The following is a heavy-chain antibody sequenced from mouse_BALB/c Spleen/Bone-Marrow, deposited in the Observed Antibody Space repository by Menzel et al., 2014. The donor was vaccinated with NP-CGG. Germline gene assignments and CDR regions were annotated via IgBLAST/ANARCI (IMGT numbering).Heavy chain of an antibody. Sequence: VQLQESRAELVRPGSSVKISCKASGYAFSNYGMNWVKQRPRQGLEWIGQIYPGDGDTNYNGKFKGRVTLTADKSSSTAYMQLSSLTSEDSAVYFCASVYDYGRGYAMDYWGQGTSVTVSS. D-gene: IGHD2-4*01. CDR3: ASVYDYGRGYAMDY. CDR2: IYPGDGDT. V-gene: IGHV1-80*01. J-gene: IGHJ4*01. CDR1: GYAFSNYG.